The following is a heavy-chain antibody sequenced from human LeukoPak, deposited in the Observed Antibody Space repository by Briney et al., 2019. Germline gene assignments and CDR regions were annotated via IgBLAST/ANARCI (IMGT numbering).Heavy chain of an antibody. J-gene: IGHJ3*02. V-gene: IGHV1-46*01. CDR3: ARDGRGITMIVVDNDAFDI. CDR2: INPSGGST. CDR1: GYTFTNYY. Sequence: ASVKVSCKASGYTFTNYYMHWVRQAPGQGIAWMGIINPSGGSTSYEQKFQGRVTMTRDTSTSTVYMVLSSLRSEDTAVYYCARDGRGITMIVVDNDAFDIWGQGTMVTVSS. D-gene: IGHD3-22*01.